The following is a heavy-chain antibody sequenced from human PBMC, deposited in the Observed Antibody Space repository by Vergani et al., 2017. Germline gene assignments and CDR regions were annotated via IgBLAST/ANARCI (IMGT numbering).Heavy chain of an antibody. D-gene: IGHD5-12*01. Sequence: QVQLVESGGGVVQPGGSLRLSCAGSGFTLSSHAMHWVRQAPGKGLEWVAFIWYDGSKEYYADSVKGRFTISRDNSKNTLFLQLKTLRAEDTGVYYCAKDYNIMGALHYWGQGSLVAVSS. V-gene: IGHV3-33*03. CDR2: IWYDGSKE. J-gene: IGHJ4*02. CDR3: AKDYNIMGALHY. CDR1: GFTLSSHA.